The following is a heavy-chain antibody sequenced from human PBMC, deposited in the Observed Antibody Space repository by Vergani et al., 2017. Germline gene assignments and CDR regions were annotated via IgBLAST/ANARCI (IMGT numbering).Heavy chain of an antibody. Sequence: EVQLVESGGGLVQPGGSLRLSCAASGFTFSSYWMSWVRQTPGKGLEWVANIKQDGSEKYYVDSVKDRFTISRDNAKNSLYLQMNSLRAEDTAVYHCARVVQYSSQFDPWGQGTLVTVSS. CDR3: ARVVQYSSQFDP. J-gene: IGHJ5*02. D-gene: IGHD6-19*01. CDR1: GFTFSSYW. V-gene: IGHV3-7*01. CDR2: IKQDGSEK.